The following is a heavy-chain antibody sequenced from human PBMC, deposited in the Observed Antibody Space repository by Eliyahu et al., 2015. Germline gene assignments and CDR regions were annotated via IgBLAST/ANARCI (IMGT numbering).Heavy chain of an antibody. Sequence: QVQLQESGPGLVKPSETLSLTFAVSGYSIXSGYYWGWIRQPPGKGLEWIGSIYHSGSTYYNPSLKSRVTISVDTSKNQFSLKLSSVTAADTAVYYCAREDIVVVPAQLDYWGQGTLVTVSS. J-gene: IGHJ4*02. CDR2: IYHSGST. CDR1: GYSIXSGYY. D-gene: IGHD2-2*01. CDR3: AREDIVVVPAQLDY. V-gene: IGHV4-38-2*02.